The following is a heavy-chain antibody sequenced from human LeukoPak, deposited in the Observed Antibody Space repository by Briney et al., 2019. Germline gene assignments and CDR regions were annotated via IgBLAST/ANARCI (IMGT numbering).Heavy chain of an antibody. Sequence: ASVKVSCKASGYTFTSYAMNWVRQAPGQGLEWMGWINTNTGNPTYAQGFTGRFVFSLDTSVSTAYLQISSLKAEDAAVYYCAREPDCSSTSCYLRDGYFDYWGQGTLVTVSS. D-gene: IGHD2-2*01. V-gene: IGHV7-4-1*02. CDR1: GYTFTSYA. J-gene: IGHJ4*02. CDR3: AREPDCSSTSCYLRDGYFDY. CDR2: INTNTGNP.